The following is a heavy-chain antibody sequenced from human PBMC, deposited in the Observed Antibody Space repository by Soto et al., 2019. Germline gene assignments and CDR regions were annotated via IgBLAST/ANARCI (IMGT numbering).Heavy chain of an antibody. CDR1: GYTFTSHD. J-gene: IGHJ4*02. CDR3: ARWDYGYYARFDY. CDR2: MNPNSGNT. D-gene: IGHD4-17*01. V-gene: IGHV1-8*01. Sequence: QVQLVQSGAEVKKAGASVKVSCKAYGYTFTSHDINWVRQATGQGLEWMGWMNPNSGNTGYAQKFQGRVTMTRNTSIRTAYRELSSLRSEDTAVYYCARWDYGYYARFDYWGQGTMVTVSS.